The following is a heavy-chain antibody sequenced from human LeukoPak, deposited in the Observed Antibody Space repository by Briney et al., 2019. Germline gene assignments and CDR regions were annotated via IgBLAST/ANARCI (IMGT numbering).Heavy chain of an antibody. Sequence: PSETLSLTCTVSGGSISGSYYWGWIRQPPGKGLERFGSIYYSVTTYYNPSLKSRVTISVDASKCYFSLKLRSVTAADTAVYYCARQRGYCSGGTCYRTPHFDYWGQGTLVTASS. D-gene: IGHD2-15*01. CDR3: ARQRGYCSGGTCYRTPHFDY. J-gene: IGHJ4*02. V-gene: IGHV4-39*01. CDR1: GGSISGSYY. CDR2: IYYSVTT.